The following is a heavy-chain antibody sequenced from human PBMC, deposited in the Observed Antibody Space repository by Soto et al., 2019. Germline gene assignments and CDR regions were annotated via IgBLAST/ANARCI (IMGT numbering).Heavy chain of an antibody. CDR2: IYYSGST. CDR3: ARHSSGDSSSFENQGAFGI. J-gene: IGHJ3*02. D-gene: IGHD6-6*01. Sequence: SETLSLTCTVSGGSISSSSYYWGWIRQPPGKGLEWIGSIYYSGSTYYNPSLKSRVTISVDTSKNQFSLKLSSVTAADTAVYYCARHSSGDSSSFENQGAFGIWGQGTMVTVSS. CDR1: GGSISSSSYY. V-gene: IGHV4-39*01.